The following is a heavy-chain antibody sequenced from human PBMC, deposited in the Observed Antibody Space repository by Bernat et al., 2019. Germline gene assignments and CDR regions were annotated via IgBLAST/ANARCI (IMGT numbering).Heavy chain of an antibody. CDR2: IDYSGST. CDR1: GCSISSSSYY. V-gene: IGHV4-39*01. D-gene: IGHD6-6*01. CDR3: ARHPHRHRIAARHLYYFDY. Sequence: QLQLQESGPGLVKPSETLSLTCTVSGCSISSSSYYWGWIRQPPGNGLEWIGSIDYSGSTYYNPTLKSRVDISVGRSKNQFSLKLSSVTAADTAVYYCARHPHRHRIAARHLYYFDYWGQGTLVTVSS. J-gene: IGHJ4*02.